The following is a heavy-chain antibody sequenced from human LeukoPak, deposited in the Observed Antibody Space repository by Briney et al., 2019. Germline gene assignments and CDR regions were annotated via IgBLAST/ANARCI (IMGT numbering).Heavy chain of an antibody. J-gene: IGHJ6*02. D-gene: IGHD6-13*01. Sequence: GGFLRLSCASSGFTVSINYMRWVPQAPGKGLEWVSVIYSGGSTYYADYVKGRLTIARYNSKTTLYLQMNSMRAKDTAVNYCARDSLYSSSWPYYYYGMDVWGQGTTVTVSS. CDR2: IYSGGST. V-gene: IGHV3-66*01. CDR1: GFTVSINY. CDR3: ARDSLYSSSWPYYYYGMDV.